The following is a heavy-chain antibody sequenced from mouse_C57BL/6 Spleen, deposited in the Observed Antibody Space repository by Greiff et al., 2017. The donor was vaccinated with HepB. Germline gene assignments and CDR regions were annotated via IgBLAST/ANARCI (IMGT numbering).Heavy chain of an antibody. J-gene: IGHJ2*01. CDR3: AREGGLRHFDY. Sequence: QVQLQQPGAELVMPGASVKLSCKASGYTFTSYWMHWVKQRPGQGLEWIGEIDPSDSYTNYNQKFKGKSTLTVDKSSSTAYMQLRSLTSEDSAVYYCAREGGLRHFDYWGQGTTLTVSS. CDR1: GYTFTSYW. D-gene: IGHD2-4*01. CDR2: IDPSDSYT. V-gene: IGHV1-69*01.